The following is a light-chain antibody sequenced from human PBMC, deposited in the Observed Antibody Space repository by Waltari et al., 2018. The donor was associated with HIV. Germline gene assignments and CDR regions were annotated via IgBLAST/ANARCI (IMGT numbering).Light chain of an antibody. J-gene: IGLJ2*01. V-gene: IGLV2-11*01. CDR3: CSYGGTWTNVV. CDR1: SGGFSNYNY. Sequence: QSALTQPRSVSGSPGQSVTISCTGTSGGFSNYNYVSWYQQHPGKAPKLIIYDVIKRPSGVPYRFSCSESGNTASLTISGLQADDEADYYCCSYGGTWTNVVFGGGTELTVL. CDR2: DVI.